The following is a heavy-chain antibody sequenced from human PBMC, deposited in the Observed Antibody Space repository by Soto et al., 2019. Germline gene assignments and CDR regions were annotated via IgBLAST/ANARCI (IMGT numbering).Heavy chain of an antibody. D-gene: IGHD3-22*01. J-gene: IGHJ4*02. CDR2: IKQDGSEK. CDR1: GFTFSSYW. CDR3: ARAYDSSGYYLDY. Sequence: GESLKISCAASGFTFSSYWMSWVRQAPGKGLEWVANIKQDGSEKYYVDSVKGRFTISRDNAKNSLYLQMNSLRAEDTAVYYCARAYDSSGYYLDYWGQGTLVTVSS. V-gene: IGHV3-7*01.